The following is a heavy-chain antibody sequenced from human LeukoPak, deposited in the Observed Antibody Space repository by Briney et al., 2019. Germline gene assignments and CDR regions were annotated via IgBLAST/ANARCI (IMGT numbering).Heavy chain of an antibody. V-gene: IGHV3-30*03. Sequence: GGSLRLSCAASGFTFYNYGMHWVRQAPGKGLEWVAVISYDGSTKYYADSVKGRFTISRDNSKNTLYLQMNSLRAEDTAVYYCASAYCGGDCYSGPSFDYWGQGTLVTVSS. CDR2: ISYDGSTK. CDR3: ASAYCGGDCYSGPSFDY. CDR1: GFTFYNYG. D-gene: IGHD2-21*02. J-gene: IGHJ4*02.